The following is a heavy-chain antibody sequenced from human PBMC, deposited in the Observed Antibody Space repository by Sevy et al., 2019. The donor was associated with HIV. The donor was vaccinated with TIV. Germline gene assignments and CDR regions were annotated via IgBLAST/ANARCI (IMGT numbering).Heavy chain of an antibody. V-gene: IGHV3-23*01. CDR3: AKWGVPGRLQLHFDY. CDR1: GFTFSSYA. D-gene: IGHD5-12*01. J-gene: IGHJ4*02. CDR2: ISGSGGST. Sequence: GGCLRLSCAASGFTFSSYAMSWVRQAPGKGLEWVSAISGSGGSTYYADSVKGRFTISRDNSKNTLYLQMNSLRAEDSAVYYCAKWGVPGRLQLHFDYWGQGTTVSVSS.